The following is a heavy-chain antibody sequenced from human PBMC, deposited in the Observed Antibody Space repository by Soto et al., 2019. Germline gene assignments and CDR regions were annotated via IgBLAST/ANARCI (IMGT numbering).Heavy chain of an antibody. V-gene: IGHV5-51*01. CDR3: ARDSLLWFGELFSY. CDR2: IYPGDSDT. J-gene: IGHJ4*02. D-gene: IGHD3-10*01. Sequence: GESLKISCKGSGYRFTNYWIGWVRQMPGKGLEWMGIIYPGDSDTRYSPSFQGQVTISADKSINTAYLQWSSLKASDTAVYYCARDSLLWFGELFSYWGQGTLVTVSS. CDR1: GYRFTNYW.